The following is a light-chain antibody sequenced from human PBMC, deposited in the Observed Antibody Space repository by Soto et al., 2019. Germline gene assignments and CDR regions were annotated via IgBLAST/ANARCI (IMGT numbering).Light chain of an antibody. Sequence: DIQMTQSPSSLSASVGDRVTITCQASQDISNYLNWYQQKPGKAPKLLIYDASNLETGVPSRFSGSGSGTDFTFTISSLQPEDIATYYRQQYDNLQLTFGGGTKVDIK. CDR1: QDISNY. V-gene: IGKV1-33*01. J-gene: IGKJ4*01. CDR2: DAS. CDR3: QQYDNLQLT.